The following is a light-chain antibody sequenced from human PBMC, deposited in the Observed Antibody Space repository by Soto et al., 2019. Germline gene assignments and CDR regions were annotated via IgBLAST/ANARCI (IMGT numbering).Light chain of an antibody. Sequence: DLQMTQSPSSLSASVGDRVTITCRASQSISTFLNWYQQKHGKAPKLLVYSASTLHSGVPSRFIGSGSGTDLTLTISSLQPEDFATYYCQQSYSAPHTFGQGTELE. CDR3: QQSYSAPHT. J-gene: IGKJ2*01. CDR1: QSISTF. CDR2: SAS. V-gene: IGKV1-39*01.